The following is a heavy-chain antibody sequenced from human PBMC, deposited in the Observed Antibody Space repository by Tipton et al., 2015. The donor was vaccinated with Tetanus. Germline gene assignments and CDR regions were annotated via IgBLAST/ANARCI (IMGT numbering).Heavy chain of an antibody. J-gene: IGHJ4*02. D-gene: IGHD2-2*01. Sequence: LRLSCTVSGGSISSYYWSWIRQPAGKGLEWIGRIYTSGSTNYNPSLKSRVTMSVDTSKNQFSLGLSSVTAADTAVYYCARDRPSLGSFDYWGQGTLVTVSS. V-gene: IGHV4-4*07. CDR1: GGSISSYY. CDR2: IYTSGST. CDR3: ARDRPSLGSFDY.